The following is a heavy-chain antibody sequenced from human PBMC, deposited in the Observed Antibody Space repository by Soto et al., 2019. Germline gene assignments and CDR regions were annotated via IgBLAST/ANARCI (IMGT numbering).Heavy chain of an antibody. V-gene: IGHV1-3*01. Sequence: QVQLVQSGAEVKKPGASVKVSCKTSGYTFTTYAMHWVRQAPGRRLEWMGWINAGNGNTKYSQKFQGRVTITRDTSASTAYMELSSLRSEDTAVYYCARSLAYCGGDCSYYFDYWGQGTLVTVSS. CDR3: ARSLAYCGGDCSYYFDY. J-gene: IGHJ4*02. CDR2: INAGNGNT. D-gene: IGHD2-21*02. CDR1: GYTFTTYA.